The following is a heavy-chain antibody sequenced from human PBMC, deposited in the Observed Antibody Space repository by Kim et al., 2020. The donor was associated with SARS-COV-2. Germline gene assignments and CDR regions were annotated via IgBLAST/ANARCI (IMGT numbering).Heavy chain of an antibody. Sequence: ASVKVSCKASGYTFTSYAMHWVRQAPGQRLEWMGWINAGNGNTKYSQKFQGRVTITRDTSASTAYMELSSLRSEDTAVYYCARDIVVVVAASYYYGMDVWGQGTTVTVSS. D-gene: IGHD2-15*01. CDR2: INAGNGNT. CDR3: ARDIVVVVAASYYYGMDV. V-gene: IGHV1-3*01. CDR1: GYTFTSYA. J-gene: IGHJ6*02.